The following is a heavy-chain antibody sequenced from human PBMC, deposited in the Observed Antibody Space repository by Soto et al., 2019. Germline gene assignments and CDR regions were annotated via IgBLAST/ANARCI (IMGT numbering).Heavy chain of an antibody. CDR3: ARVSSIAASLSFDS. J-gene: IGHJ4*02. V-gene: IGHV1-8*01. CDR2: LNPHSGKT. D-gene: IGHD6-6*01. Sequence: QVQLVQSGAEVKKPGASMKVSCKASGYTFTIHDIHWVRQAPGLGPEWMAWLNPHSGKTSYAQKFQGRLTMTANASTSTAYMELSSLRSEDTAMYYFARVSSIAASLSFDSWGQGTLVTVAS. CDR1: GYTFTIHD.